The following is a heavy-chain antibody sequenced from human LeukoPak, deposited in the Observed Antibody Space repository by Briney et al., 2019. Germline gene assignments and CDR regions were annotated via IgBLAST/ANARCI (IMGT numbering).Heavy chain of an antibody. CDR1: GASMSSSY. J-gene: IGHJ5*02. Sequence: PSHTLSLTCTVSGASMSSSYWSWIRQPARKGLEWIGRIYTSGVTSYNPSLKSRVIMSIDASKNQFSLNLSSVIAADTAVYYCSRGSYNSWSWGQGTLVTVSS. CDR3: SRGSYNSWS. CDR2: IYTSGVT. V-gene: IGHV4-4*07. D-gene: IGHD3-10*01.